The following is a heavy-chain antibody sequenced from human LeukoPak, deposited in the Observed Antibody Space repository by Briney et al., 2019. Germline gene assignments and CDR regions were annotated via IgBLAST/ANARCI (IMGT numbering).Heavy chain of an antibody. CDR1: GFSFSSYS. J-gene: IGHJ4*02. CDR2: ISFSGTYI. D-gene: IGHD6-19*01. V-gene: IGHV3-21*04. CDR3: AKNLGSGWYFPFDY. Sequence: RGSLRLSCAASGFSFSSYSMNWVRQAPGKGLEWVSSISFSGTYIYYADSLKGRITISRDNAKNSLYLQMDSLSAEDTAFYYCAKNLGSGWYFPFDYWGQGTLVTVSS.